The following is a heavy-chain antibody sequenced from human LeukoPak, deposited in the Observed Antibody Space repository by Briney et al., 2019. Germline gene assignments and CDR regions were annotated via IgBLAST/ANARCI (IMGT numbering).Heavy chain of an antibody. CDR3: ARPNGWMRFDP. J-gene: IGHJ5*02. D-gene: IGHD5-12*01. V-gene: IGHV4-4*02. CDR1: GGSISSNNW. Sequence: SGTLSLTCAVSGGSISSNNWWCWGRQPPGKGLGGIGEIHHGGSSNYNPSLKSRVTISVDTSKNEFSLTVTSVTAADTAVYYCARPNGWMRFDPWGQGTLVTVSS. CDR2: IHHGGSS.